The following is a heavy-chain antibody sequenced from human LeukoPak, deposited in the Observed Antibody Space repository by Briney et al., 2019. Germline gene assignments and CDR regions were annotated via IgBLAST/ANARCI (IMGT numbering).Heavy chain of an antibody. CDR2: IYPGDSDT. CDR3: ARGPRVGVSSDFDI. D-gene: IGHD1-26*01. V-gene: IGHV5-51*01. Sequence: GESLKISCKGSGYSFTSYWIGCVRQMPGKGLECMGIIYPGDSDTRYSPSFRGQVTISADRSISTAYLQWSSLKASDTAMYYCARGPRVGVSSDFDIWGQGTMVTVSS. J-gene: IGHJ3*02. CDR1: GYSFTSYW.